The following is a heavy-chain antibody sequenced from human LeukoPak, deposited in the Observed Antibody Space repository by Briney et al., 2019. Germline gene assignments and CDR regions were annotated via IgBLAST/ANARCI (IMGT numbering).Heavy chain of an antibody. CDR2: IIYTSGNT. Sequence: SGTLSLTCTLSGGSISTYYWSWIRQPAGKGLEWIARIIYTSGNTDYNPSLRSRVTISVDTSKNQFSLKLSSVTAADTAVYYCARDRGGSSWYNWYDVWGQGILVTVSS. V-gene: IGHV4-4*07. J-gene: IGHJ5*02. CDR1: GGSISTYY. D-gene: IGHD6-13*01. CDR3: ARDRGGSSWYNWYDV.